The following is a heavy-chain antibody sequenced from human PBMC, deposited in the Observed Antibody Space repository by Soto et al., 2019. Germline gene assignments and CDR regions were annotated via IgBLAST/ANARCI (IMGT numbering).Heavy chain of an antibody. D-gene: IGHD3-22*01. V-gene: IGHV3-11*05. Sequence: QVQLVESGGDLVKPGGSLRLSCAASGFPFSDYYMSWIRQAPGKGLEWVSSIGSSGDYTNYADSVKGRFTISRDNAKNSLYLQMNSLRAEDTAVYFCARRRPIGYYNFWGQGPLVTVS. CDR1: GFPFSDYY. CDR3: ARRRPIGYYNF. CDR2: IGSSGDYT. J-gene: IGHJ4*02.